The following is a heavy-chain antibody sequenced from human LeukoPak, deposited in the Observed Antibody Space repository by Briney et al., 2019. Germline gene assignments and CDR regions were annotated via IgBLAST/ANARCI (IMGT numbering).Heavy chain of an antibody. V-gene: IGHV3-7*01. D-gene: IGHD2-15*01. CDR1: GFTFSQRW. CDR2: IKEDGSEK. J-gene: IGHJ4*02. Sequence: GGSLRLSCVVSGFTFSQRWMSWVRQAPGKGLEYVANIKEDGSEKNYVDSVKGRFTISRDNAKNSLYLQMNSLRVEDTGIFYCARGGWLDDWGQGTLVTVSS. CDR3: ARGGWLDD.